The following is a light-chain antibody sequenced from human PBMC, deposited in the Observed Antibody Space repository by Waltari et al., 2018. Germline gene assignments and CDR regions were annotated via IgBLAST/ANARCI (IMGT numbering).Light chain of an antibody. Sequence: QSALTQSASVSGSPGQSITVPCPGTSSDVGRYDYVSWYQQNPGKAPRLLIFDVRTRPSGVSSRFSGSKSGNTAYLTISGLQVEDESHYYCCSYAGDRGLFGGGTKVTV. CDR1: SSDVGRYDY. J-gene: IGLJ2*01. V-gene: IGLV2-23*02. CDR3: CSYAGDRGL. CDR2: DVR.